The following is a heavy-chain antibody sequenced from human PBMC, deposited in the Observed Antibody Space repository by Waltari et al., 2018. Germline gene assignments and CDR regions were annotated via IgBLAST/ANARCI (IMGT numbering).Heavy chain of an antibody. V-gene: IGHV3-7*01. J-gene: IGHJ4*02. D-gene: IGHD3-10*01. CDR1: GFTFSSYW. CDR3: ARAAGTGDLDY. CDR2: IKQDGSEK. Sequence: EVQLVESGGGLVQPGGSLRLSCAASGFTFSSYWMSWVRQAQGKGLEWVANIKQDGSEKDYVDSVKGRFTISRDNAKNSLYLQMNSLRAEDTAVYYCARAAGTGDLDYWGQGTLVTVSS.